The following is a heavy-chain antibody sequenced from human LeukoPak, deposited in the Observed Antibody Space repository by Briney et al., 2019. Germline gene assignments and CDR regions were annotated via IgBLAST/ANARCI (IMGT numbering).Heavy chain of an antibody. CDR1: GGSIYTYY. Sequence: SETLSLTCSVSGGSIYTYYWSWVRQSPGKGLEWMGYIYHSGSTNYNPSLKRRVTISVDTSKNQFSLKLSSVTAADTAVYYCARVNRAVAAALDYWGQGTLVTVSS. CDR3: ARVNRAVAAALDY. D-gene: IGHD6-13*01. V-gene: IGHV4-59*01. CDR2: IYHSGST. J-gene: IGHJ4*02.